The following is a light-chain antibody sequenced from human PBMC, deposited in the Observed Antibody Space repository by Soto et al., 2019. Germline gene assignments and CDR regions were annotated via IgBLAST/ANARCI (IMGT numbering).Light chain of an antibody. V-gene: IGLV3-21*02. J-gene: IGLJ3*02. CDR2: DDS. CDR1: NIGTTS. CDR3: QVWDTSGGHWV. Sequence: SYELTQPPSMSVAPGQTARITCGGNNIGTTSVHWYQQKPGQAPILVVYDDSDRPSGIPERFSGSNSGNTATLTISRVEAGDEADYYCQVWDTSGGHWVFGGGTQLTVL.